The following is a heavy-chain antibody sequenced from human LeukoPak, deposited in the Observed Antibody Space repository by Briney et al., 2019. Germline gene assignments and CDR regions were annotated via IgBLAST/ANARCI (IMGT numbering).Heavy chain of an antibody. V-gene: IGHV3-66*04. J-gene: IGHJ4*02. CDR3: ARLDSGYYYFHQ. D-gene: IGHD5-12*01. Sequence: GGSLRLSCAVFGFTVRSNYMSWVRQAPGKGLEWVSDIYSGDSTDYADSVKSRFIISRDKSKDTLYLQMNSLRAEDTAVYYCARLDSGYYYFHQWGQGALVTVSS. CDR1: GFTVRSNY. CDR2: IYSGDST.